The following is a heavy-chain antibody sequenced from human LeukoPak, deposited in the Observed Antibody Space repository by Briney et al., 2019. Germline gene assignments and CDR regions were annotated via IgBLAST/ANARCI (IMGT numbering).Heavy chain of an antibody. CDR1: GYTFTGYY. Sequence: ASVKVSCKASGYTFTGYYMHWVRQAPGQGLEWKGWINPNSGGTNYAQKFQGRVTMTRDTSISTAYMELSRLRSDDTAVYYCARYPPLWSPYNWFDPWGQGTLVTVSS. D-gene: IGHD3-10*01. J-gene: IGHJ5*02. CDR2: INPNSGGT. V-gene: IGHV1-2*02. CDR3: ARYPPLWSPYNWFDP.